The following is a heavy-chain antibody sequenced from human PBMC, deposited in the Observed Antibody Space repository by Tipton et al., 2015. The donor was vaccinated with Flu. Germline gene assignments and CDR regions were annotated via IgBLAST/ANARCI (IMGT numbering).Heavy chain of an antibody. V-gene: IGHV3-7*01. CDR1: GFTFNSYW. D-gene: IGHD2-21*01. CDR2: IKQDGSEE. Sequence: GSLRLSCAASGFTFNSYWMSWVRQAPGKGLEWVANIKQDGSEESYVDSVKGRFTITRDNAKRSLYLQMNSLRAEDTAVYYCARGPTYCGGGCYYYFVYWDQGTLVTVSS. J-gene: IGHJ4*02. CDR3: ARGPTYCGGGCYYYFVY.